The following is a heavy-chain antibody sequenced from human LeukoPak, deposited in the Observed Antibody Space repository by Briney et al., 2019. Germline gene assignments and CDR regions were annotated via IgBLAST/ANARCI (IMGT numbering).Heavy chain of an antibody. Sequence: GGSLRLSCAASGFTFSSYWMSWVRQAPGKGLEWVANIKQDGSEKYYVDSVKGRFTMSRDNANNSLYLQMNSLRGEDTAVYYCARDLDSGYEDWGQGTLVTVSS. J-gene: IGHJ4*02. CDR1: GFTFSSYW. V-gene: IGHV3-7*01. CDR2: IKQDGSEK. D-gene: IGHD5-12*01. CDR3: ARDLDSGYED.